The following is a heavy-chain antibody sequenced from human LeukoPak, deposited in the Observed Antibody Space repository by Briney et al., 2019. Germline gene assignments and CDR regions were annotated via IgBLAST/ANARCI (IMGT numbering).Heavy chain of an antibody. V-gene: IGHV3-30*18. CDR2: ISYDGSNK. CDR1: GFTFSSYG. J-gene: IGHJ6*02. CDR3: AKDASDYGDYYYGMDV. Sequence: GGSLRLSCAASGFTFSSYGMHWVRLAPGKGLEWVAVISYDGSNKYYADSVKGRFTISRDNSKNTLYLQMNSLRAEDTAVYYCAKDASDYGDYYYGMDVWGQGTTVTVSS. D-gene: IGHD4-17*01.